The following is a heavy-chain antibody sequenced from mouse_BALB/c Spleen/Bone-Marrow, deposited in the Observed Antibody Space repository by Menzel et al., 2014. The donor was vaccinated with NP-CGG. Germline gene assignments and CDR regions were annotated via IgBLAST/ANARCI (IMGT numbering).Heavy chain of an antibody. J-gene: IGHJ2*01. V-gene: IGHV3-2*02. CDR1: GYSITSDYA. CDR2: ITYSGNT. Sequence: EVQLQQSGPGLVKPSQSLPLTCTVTGYSITSDYAWNWIRQFPGNKLEWMGYITYSGNTTYNPSLKSRISFTRDTSKNQFFLQLISVTIEDTATYYCARSGNFFDYWGQGTTLTVSS. D-gene: IGHD1-3*01. CDR3: ARSGNFFDY.